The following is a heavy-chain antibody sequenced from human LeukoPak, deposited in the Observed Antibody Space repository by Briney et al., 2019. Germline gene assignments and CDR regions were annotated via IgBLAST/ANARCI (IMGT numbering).Heavy chain of an antibody. CDR2: ISRGGGTI. Sequence: GGSLRLSCEASGFSFSNNEMNWVRQAPGRGLEWVSYISRGGGTIYYADSVKGRFTLSRDNVQNSLYLQMNSLRAEDTAVYYCARDRGYFDYWGQGTLVTVSS. V-gene: IGHV3-48*03. CDR1: GFSFSNNE. J-gene: IGHJ4*02. CDR3: ARDRGYFDY.